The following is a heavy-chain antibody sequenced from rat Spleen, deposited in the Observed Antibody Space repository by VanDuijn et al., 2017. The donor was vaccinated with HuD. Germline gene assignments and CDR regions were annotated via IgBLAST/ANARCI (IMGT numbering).Heavy chain of an antibody. CDR2: ISSGGGGT. V-gene: IGHV5-25*01. CDR1: GFTFSNYY. Sequence: EVQLVESGGGLVQPGRSMKLSCAASGFTFSNYYMAWVRQAPTKGLEWVASISSGGGGTYYADSVEGRFTISRDNAKSTLYLQMDSLRSEDTATYYCASQRTMIDWGQGVMVTVSS. J-gene: IGHJ2*01. D-gene: IGHD1-12*01. CDR3: ASQRTMID.